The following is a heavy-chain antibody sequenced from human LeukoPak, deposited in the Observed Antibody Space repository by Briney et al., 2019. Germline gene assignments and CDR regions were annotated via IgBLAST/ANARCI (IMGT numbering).Heavy chain of an antibody. CDR2: ISAYNGNT. D-gene: IGHD2-8*02. V-gene: IGHV1-18*01. Sequence: GASVEVSCKASGYTFTSYGISWVRQAPGQGLEWMGWISAYNGNTNYAQKLQGRVTMTTDTSTSTAYMELRSLRSDDTAVYYCARTPVVYAIRYYYYYGMDVWGQGTTVTVSS. CDR3: ARTPVVYAIRYYYYYGMDV. J-gene: IGHJ6*02. CDR1: GYTFTSYG.